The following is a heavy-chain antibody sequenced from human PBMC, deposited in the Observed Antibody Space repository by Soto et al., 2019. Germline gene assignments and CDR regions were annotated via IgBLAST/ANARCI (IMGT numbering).Heavy chain of an antibody. D-gene: IGHD3-16*01. CDR2: IWHDGGNK. Sequence: QPGGSLRLSCAASGFTFSSYGMHWVRQAPGKGLEWVAFIWHDGGNKFYAESVKGRFTISRDNSKNTLYLQMTSLSAEDTAKYYCARDGDVNTGFGKDYWGQGTLVTVSS. J-gene: IGHJ4*02. CDR1: GFTFSSYG. CDR3: ARDGDVNTGFGKDY. V-gene: IGHV3-33*01.